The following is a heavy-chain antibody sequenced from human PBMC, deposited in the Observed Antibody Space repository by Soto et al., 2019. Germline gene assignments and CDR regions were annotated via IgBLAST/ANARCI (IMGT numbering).Heavy chain of an antibody. V-gene: IGHV4-34*01. Sequence: ETLSLTCAVYGGSFSGYYWSWIRQPPGKGLEWIGEINHSGSTNYNPSLKSRVTISVDTSKNQFSLKLSSVTAADTAVYYCGRGRSAHFYWGQGRRVTVAS. CDR2: INHSGST. CDR3: GRGRSAHFY. J-gene: IGHJ4*02. D-gene: IGHD3-3*01. CDR1: GGSFSGYY.